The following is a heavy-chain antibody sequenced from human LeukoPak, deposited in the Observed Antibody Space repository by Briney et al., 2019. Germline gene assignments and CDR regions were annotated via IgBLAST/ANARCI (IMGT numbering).Heavy chain of an antibody. V-gene: IGHV1-46*01. J-gene: IGHJ4*02. D-gene: IGHD3-9*01. CDR2: INPSGGST. Sequence: ASVKVSCKASGYTFTSYYMHWVRQAPGQGLEWVGIINPSGGSTSYAQKFQGRVTMTRDMSTSTVYMELSSLRSEDTAVYYCARAEAGIRYFDWLLYYWGQGTLVTVSS. CDR3: ARAEAGIRYFDWLLYY. CDR1: GYTFTSYY.